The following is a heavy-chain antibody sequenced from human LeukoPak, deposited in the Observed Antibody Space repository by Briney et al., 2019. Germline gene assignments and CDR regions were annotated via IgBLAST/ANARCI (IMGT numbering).Heavy chain of an antibody. Sequence: GGSLRLSCVASGFTFNSYAMYWVRQPPGKGLEWISGIFVSGGSAHYADSVKGQFTTFRDKYKNTVYLPLDSLRVEDTAVYYCGKTAVGYSSGRYNGLDLDYWGPGALVTVSS. CDR3: GKTAVGYSSGRYNGLDLDY. V-gene: IGHV3-23*01. CDR2: IFVSGGSA. D-gene: IGHD2-15*01. J-gene: IGHJ4*02. CDR1: GFTFNSYA.